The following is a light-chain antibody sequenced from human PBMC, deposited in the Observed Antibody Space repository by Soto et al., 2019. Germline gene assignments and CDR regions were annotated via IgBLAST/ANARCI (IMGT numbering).Light chain of an antibody. V-gene: IGKV3-11*01. CDR2: DTS. CDR1: QSVNIY. J-gene: IGKJ4*01. CDR3: QQRSDWPST. Sequence: EIVLTQSPVTLSLSPGERATLSCRASQSVNIYLAWYQQKPGQAPRLLIYDTSSRATGIPARFSGSGSGTDCTLTISSLEPEDLAVYSCQQRSDWPSTFGGGTKVEIK.